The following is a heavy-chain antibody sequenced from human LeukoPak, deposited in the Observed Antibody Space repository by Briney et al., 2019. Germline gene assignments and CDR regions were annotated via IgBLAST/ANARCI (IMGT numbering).Heavy chain of an antibody. CDR1: GFTFSSFG. D-gene: IGHD3-3*01. V-gene: IGHV3-23*01. Sequence: GGSLGLSCAASGFTFSSFGMSWVRQSPGTGLEWVSVSGGSGGATHYAQSVKGRFTITRDNSKNTLYLEMSRLRADDTAVYYCAKGKDFNGYYVDSWGQGTLVTVSS. CDR2: SGGSGGAT. J-gene: IGHJ4*02. CDR3: AKGKDFNGYYVDS.